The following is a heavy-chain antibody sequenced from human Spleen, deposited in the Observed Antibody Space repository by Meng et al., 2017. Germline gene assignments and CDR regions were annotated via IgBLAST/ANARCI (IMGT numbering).Heavy chain of an antibody. CDR2: INWSGTST. CDR1: GFTFEDYG. Sequence: GESLKISCAASGFTFEDYGMSWVRQVPGKGLEWVSGINWSGTSTGYADSVKGRFTISRDNAKNSLYLQMNSLRAEDTALYYCAKEGCSGGSCDSGADSWGQGTLVTVSS. D-gene: IGHD2-15*01. V-gene: IGHV3-20*04. CDR3: AKEGCSGGSCDSGADS. J-gene: IGHJ4*02.